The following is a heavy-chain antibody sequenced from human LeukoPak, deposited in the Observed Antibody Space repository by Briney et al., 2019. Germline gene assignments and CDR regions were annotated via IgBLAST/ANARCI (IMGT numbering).Heavy chain of an antibody. Sequence: PSETLSLTCTVSGGSISSGSYYWSWIRQPAGKGLEWIGRIYTSGSTYYNPSLKTRITLSVDTSKNQFSLKLSSVTAADTAVYFCARDIDGSGIYGMDVWGQGTTVTVS. CDR2: IYTSGST. CDR3: ARDIDGSGIYGMDV. J-gene: IGHJ6*02. CDR1: GGSISSGSYY. D-gene: IGHD3-10*01. V-gene: IGHV4-61*02.